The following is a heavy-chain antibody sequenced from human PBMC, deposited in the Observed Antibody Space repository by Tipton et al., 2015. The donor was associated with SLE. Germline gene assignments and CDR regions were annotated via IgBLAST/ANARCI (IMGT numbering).Heavy chain of an antibody. CDR2: IYYTGST. J-gene: IGHJ4*02. CDR3: ARHLGAHNWNY. CDR1: GGSISGHY. Sequence: TLSLTCTVSGGSISGHYWHWIRQPPGRGLEWIAYIYYTGSTDYNPSLKSRVTTALDTSRNRFSLRLRSVTAADTAMYFCARHLGAHNWNYWGQGTLVTVSS. V-gene: IGHV4-59*08. D-gene: IGHD1-20*01.